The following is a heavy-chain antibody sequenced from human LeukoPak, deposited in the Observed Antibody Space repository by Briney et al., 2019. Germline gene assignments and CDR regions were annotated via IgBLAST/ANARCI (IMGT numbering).Heavy chain of an antibody. J-gene: IGHJ4*02. D-gene: IGHD3-10*01. CDR3: TRVRSGNDFDY. V-gene: IGHV3-49*04. CDR1: GFTFGDYA. Sequence: GGSLRLSCTTSGFTFGDYAMSWVRQAPGKGLEWVGFIRSKAYGGSTQYAASVKGRFTISRDDSKSIAYLQMSSLKTEDTAVYYCTRVRSGNDFDYWGQGTLVTVSS. CDR2: IRSKAYGGST.